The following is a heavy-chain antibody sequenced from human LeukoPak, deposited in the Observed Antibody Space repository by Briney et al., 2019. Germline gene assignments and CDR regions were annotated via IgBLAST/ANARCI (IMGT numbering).Heavy chain of an antibody. CDR1: GGSISSGGYY. CDR3: ARDPAVTAGWFDP. V-gene: IGHV4-31*03. J-gene: IGHJ5*02. CDR2: IYYSGST. Sequence: PSETLPLTCTVSGGSISSGGYYWSWIRQHPGKGLEWIGYIYYSGSTYYNPSLKSRVTISVDTSKNQFSLKLSSVTAADTAVYYCARDPAVTAGWFDPWGQGTLVTVSS. D-gene: IGHD2-21*02.